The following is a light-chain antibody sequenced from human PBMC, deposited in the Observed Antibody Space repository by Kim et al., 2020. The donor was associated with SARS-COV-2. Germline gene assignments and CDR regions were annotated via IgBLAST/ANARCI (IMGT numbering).Light chain of an antibody. CDR2: IAS. Sequence: ASVGARVTITSRARQDISSWLAWYQQKPGKAPKLLMYIASTIEKGVPSRFSGSKSGTEFTLTISSMQPEDVTTYFCQQAHTLPVTFGQGTRLEIK. J-gene: IGKJ5*01. CDR1: QDISSW. CDR3: QQAHTLPVT. V-gene: IGKV1-12*01.